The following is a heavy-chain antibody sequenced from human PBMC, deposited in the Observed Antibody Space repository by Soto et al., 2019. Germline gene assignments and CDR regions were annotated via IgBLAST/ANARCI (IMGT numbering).Heavy chain of an antibody. CDR1: GFTFSSYE. CDR3: ARDPSSSGYYWTYYFDY. J-gene: IGHJ4*02. CDR2: ISSSGSTI. D-gene: IGHD3-22*01. V-gene: IGHV3-48*03. Sequence: GGSLRLSCAASGFTFSSYEMNWVRQAPGKGLEWVSYISSSGSTIYYADSVKGRFTISRDNAKNSLYLQMNSLRAEDTAVYYCARDPSSSGYYWTYYFDYWGQGTLVTVSS.